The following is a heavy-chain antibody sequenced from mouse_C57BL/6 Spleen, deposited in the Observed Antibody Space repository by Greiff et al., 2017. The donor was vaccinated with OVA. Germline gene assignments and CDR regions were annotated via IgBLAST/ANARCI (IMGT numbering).Heavy chain of an antibody. D-gene: IGHD2-4*01. CDR1: GYTFTDHT. CDR3: AGTYDYDGVAMDY. CDR2: IYPRDGST. V-gene: IGHV1-78*01. Sequence: VQLQQSDAELVKPGASVKISCKVSGYTFTDHTIHWMKQRPEQGLEWIGYIYPRDGSTKYNEKFKGKATLTADKSSSTAYMQLNSLTSEDSAVYFCAGTYDYDGVAMDYGGQGTSVTVSS. J-gene: IGHJ4*01.